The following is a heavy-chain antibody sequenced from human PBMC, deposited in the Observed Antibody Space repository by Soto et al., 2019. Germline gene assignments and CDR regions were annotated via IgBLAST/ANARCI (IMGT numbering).Heavy chain of an antibody. CDR1: GFTFNNYG. CDR3: AKDTVPGI. Sequence: GGSLRLSCEASGFTFNNYGMHWVRQAPGKGPECVAVISYDGSNKFYADSVKGRFTISRDNSKNTLYLQMESLRPEDTAVYYCAKDTVPGIWGQGTMVTVSS. J-gene: IGHJ3*02. V-gene: IGHV3-30*18. CDR2: ISYDGSNK.